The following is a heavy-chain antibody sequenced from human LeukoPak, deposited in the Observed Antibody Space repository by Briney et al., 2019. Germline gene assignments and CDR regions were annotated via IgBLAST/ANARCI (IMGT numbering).Heavy chain of an antibody. V-gene: IGHV4-34*01. J-gene: IGHJ5*02. CDR2: INHSGST. CDR3: ARGVRYGLGSYRAKNWFDP. D-gene: IGHD3-10*01. CDR1: GGSFSGYY. Sequence: PSETLSLTCAVYGGSFSGYYWSWIRQPPGKGLEWIGEINHSGSTNYNPSLKSRVTISVDTSKNQFSLKLSSVTAADTAVYYCARGVRYGLGSYRAKNWFDPWGQGTLVTVSS.